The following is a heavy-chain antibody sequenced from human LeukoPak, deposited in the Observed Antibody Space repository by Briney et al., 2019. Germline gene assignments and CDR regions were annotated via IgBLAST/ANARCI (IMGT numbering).Heavy chain of an antibody. V-gene: IGHV3-33*01. D-gene: IGHD2-21*02. CDR2: IWYDGSNK. J-gene: IGHJ4*02. CDR1: GFTFSSYG. CDR3: ARLVVVTAISFDY. Sequence: GGSLRLSCAASGFTFSSYGMHWVRQAPGKGLEWVAVIWYDGSNKYYADSVKGRFTISRDNSKNTLYLQMNSLRAEDTAVYYCARLVVVTAISFDYWGQGTLVTVSS.